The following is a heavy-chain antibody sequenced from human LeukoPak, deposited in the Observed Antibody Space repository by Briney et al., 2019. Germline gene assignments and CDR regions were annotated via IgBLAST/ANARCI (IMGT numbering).Heavy chain of an antibody. D-gene: IGHD1-26*01. CDR1: GFTFSSYS. V-gene: IGHV3-21*01. CDR3: ARSSVGATAYDY. J-gene: IGHJ4*02. Sequence: AGGSLRLSCAASGFTFSSYSMNWVRQAPGKGLEWVSSISSSSSYIYYADSVKGRFTISRDNAKNPLYLQMNSLRAEDTAVYYCARSSVGATAYDYWGQGTLVTVSS. CDR2: ISSSSSYI.